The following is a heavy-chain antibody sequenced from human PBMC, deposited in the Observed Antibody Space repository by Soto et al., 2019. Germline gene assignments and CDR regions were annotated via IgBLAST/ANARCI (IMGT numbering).Heavy chain of an antibody. J-gene: IGHJ4*02. CDR1: GVTFSSYS. CDR2: IIPIGGIT. CDR3: ARDYDSSGYSPDYFDY. V-gene: IGHV1-69*04. D-gene: IGHD3-22*01. Sequence: SVKASCKASGVTFSSYSISSVRQAPGQGLEWMGRIIPIGGITSYAQKFQGRVTMTRDTSTSTVYMELSSLRSEDTAVYYCARDYDSSGYSPDYFDYWGQGTLVTVSS.